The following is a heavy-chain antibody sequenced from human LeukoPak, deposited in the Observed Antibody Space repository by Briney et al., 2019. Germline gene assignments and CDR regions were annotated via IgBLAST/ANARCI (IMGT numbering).Heavy chain of an antibody. CDR2: IRYDGSNK. J-gene: IGHJ5*02. V-gene: IGHV3-30*02. CDR1: GFTFSSYG. Sequence: PGGSLRLSRAASGFTFSSYGMHWVRQAPGKGLEWVAFIRYDGSNKYYADSVKGRFTISRDNSKNTLYLQMNSLRAEDTAVYYCAGSSSGWYGEIWFDPWGQGTLVTVSS. CDR3: AGSSSGWYGEIWFDP. D-gene: IGHD6-19*01.